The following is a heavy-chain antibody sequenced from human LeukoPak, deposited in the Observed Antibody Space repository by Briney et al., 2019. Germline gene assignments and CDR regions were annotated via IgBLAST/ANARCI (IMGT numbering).Heavy chain of an antibody. V-gene: IGHV3-21*01. CDR2: ITSSSNYI. J-gene: IGHJ4*02. CDR1: GFTFSIYS. Sequence: PGGSLRLSCAASGFTFSIYSMNWVRKAPGKGLEWLSSITSSSNYIYYADSVKGRFTISRDNVQNSLYLQMNSLRAEDTAMYYCAGDRGYFDNWGQGTLVTVSS. CDR3: AGDRGYFDN.